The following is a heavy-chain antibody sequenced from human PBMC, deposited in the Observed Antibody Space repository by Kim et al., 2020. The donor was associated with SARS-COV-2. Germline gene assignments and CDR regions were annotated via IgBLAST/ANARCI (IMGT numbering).Heavy chain of an antibody. V-gene: IGHV3-66*01. CDR3: ATQTGGALDAFDI. D-gene: IGHD3-16*01. Sequence: GGSLRLSCAASGISVSSKYMNWVRQAPGKGLEWVSVIYSGGSTYYADSVQGRFTISRDNSKNTLYLQMNSLRVEDTAVYYCATQTGGALDAFDIWGQGTMVTVSS. J-gene: IGHJ3*02. CDR2: IYSGGST. CDR1: GISVSSKY.